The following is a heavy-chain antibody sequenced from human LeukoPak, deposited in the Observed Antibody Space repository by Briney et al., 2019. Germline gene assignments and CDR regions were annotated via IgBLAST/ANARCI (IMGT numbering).Heavy chain of an antibody. CDR1: GYTFNGYY. CDR2: INPNSGGT. CDR3: ARAVGATPIDY. D-gene: IGHD1-26*01. V-gene: IGHV1-2*02. Sequence: ASVKVSCKASGYTFNGYYMHWVRQAPGQGLEWMGWINPNSGGTHYAQKFQGRVTMTRDTSISTAYMELSRLRSDDTAVYYCARAVGATPIDYWGRGTLVTVSS. J-gene: IGHJ4*02.